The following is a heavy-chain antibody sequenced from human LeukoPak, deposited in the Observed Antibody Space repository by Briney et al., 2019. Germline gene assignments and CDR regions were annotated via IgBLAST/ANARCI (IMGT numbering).Heavy chain of an antibody. J-gene: IGHJ5*02. Sequence: GASVKVSRKASGGTYSSYAISWVRQAPGQGLEWMGGIIPIFGTANYAQKFQGRVTITADESTSTAYMELSSLRSEDTAVYYCARTRRDGYNTYNWFDPWGQGTLVTVSS. CDR1: GGTYSSYA. CDR2: IIPIFGTA. V-gene: IGHV1-69*13. D-gene: IGHD5-24*01. CDR3: ARTRRDGYNTYNWFDP.